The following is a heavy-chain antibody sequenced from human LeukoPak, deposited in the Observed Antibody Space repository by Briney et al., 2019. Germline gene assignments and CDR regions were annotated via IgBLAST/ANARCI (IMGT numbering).Heavy chain of an antibody. CDR1: GGSIRSGSYY. CDR3: ARPRSGWSYYVDV. J-gene: IGHJ6*03. V-gene: IGHV4-61*02. D-gene: IGHD6-19*01. Sequence: PSETLSLTRTVSGGSIRSGSYYWSWIRQSAGKGLEWIGRIYISGSTKYNPSLKSRVTISVDTSKNQFSLKLSSVTAADTAVYYCARPRSGWSYYVDVWGKGTTVTISS. CDR2: IYISGST.